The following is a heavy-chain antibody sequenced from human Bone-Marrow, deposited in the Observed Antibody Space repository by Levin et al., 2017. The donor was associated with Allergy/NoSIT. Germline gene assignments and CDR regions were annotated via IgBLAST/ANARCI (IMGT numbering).Heavy chain of an antibody. Sequence: ASVKVSCKASGYTFTSYNMHWVRQAPGQGLEWMGIINPSAESTIYPQKFRGRFTMSWDTSTSTVYMDLSSLRSEDTAVYYCAREMGGLYDGFDIWGQGTMVTVSS. CDR1: GYTFTSYN. CDR3: AREMGGLYDGFDI. D-gene: IGHD2-8*01. CDR2: INPSAEST. V-gene: IGHV1-46*01. J-gene: IGHJ3*02.